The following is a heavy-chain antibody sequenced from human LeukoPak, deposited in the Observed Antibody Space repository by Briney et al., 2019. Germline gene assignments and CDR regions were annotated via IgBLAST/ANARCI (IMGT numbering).Heavy chain of an antibody. CDR3: ARLARESSGFDY. CDR2: MNTTTGGT. CDR1: GYTFTGFY. J-gene: IGHJ4*02. D-gene: IGHD3-22*01. V-gene: IGHV1-2*02. Sequence: ASVTVSCKASGYTFTGFYIHWVRQAPGQGLDWVGWMNTTTGGTNNAQRFHGRVSMDRDTSITTAYMELSSLTSDETAVYYCARLARESSGFDYWGQGTLVTVSS.